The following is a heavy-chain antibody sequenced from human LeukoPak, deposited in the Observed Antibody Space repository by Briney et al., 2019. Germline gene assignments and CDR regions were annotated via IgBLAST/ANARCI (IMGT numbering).Heavy chain of an antibody. CDR2: ISSSSSYI. D-gene: IGHD6-19*01. CDR3: ARGMSSPTRIAVAGGFDY. Sequence: GGSLRLSCAASGFTFSSYSMNWVRQAPGKGLEWVSSISSSSSYIYYADSVKGRFTISRDNAKNSLYLQMNSLRAEDTAVYYCARGMSSPTRIAVAGGFDYWGQGTLVTVSS. V-gene: IGHV3-21*01. CDR1: GFTFSSYS. J-gene: IGHJ4*02.